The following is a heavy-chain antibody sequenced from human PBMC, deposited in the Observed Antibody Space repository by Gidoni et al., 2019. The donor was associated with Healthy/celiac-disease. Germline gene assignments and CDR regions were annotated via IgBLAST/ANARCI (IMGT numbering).Heavy chain of an antibody. V-gene: IGHV4-31*03. CDR1: GGSISSGGYY. J-gene: IGHJ4*02. D-gene: IGHD3-22*01. CDR2: IYSSGST. CDR3: ARVDSSGYLDY. Sequence: VQLQELSPGRVKPSHTLSLTFTVSGGSISSGGYYWSWIRQHPGKGLEWIGYIYSSGSTYYNPSLKSRVTIAVDTSKNQFSMKLSSVTAADTAVYYCARVDSSGYLDYWGQGTLVTVSS.